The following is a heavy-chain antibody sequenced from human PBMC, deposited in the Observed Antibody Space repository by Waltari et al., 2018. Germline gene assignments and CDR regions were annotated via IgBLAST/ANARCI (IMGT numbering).Heavy chain of an antibody. Sequence: VQLQESGPGLVKPSGTLSLTCAVSGGSFRSSYWWRWVRQPPGKGLEWIGEIYHSGSTNYNPSLKSRVTISVDKSKNQFSLKLSSVTAADTAVYYCAGAEEGIAAAFDYWGQGTLVTVSS. CDR2: IYHSGST. CDR1: GGSFRSSYW. CDR3: AGAEEGIAAAFDY. D-gene: IGHD6-13*01. V-gene: IGHV4-4*02. J-gene: IGHJ4*02.